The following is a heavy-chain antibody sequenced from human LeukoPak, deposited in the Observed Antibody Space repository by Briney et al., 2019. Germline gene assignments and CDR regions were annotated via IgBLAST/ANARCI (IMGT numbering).Heavy chain of an antibody. D-gene: IGHD3-10*01. CDR2: ISAYNGNT. CDR3: ARDSPDGSGTYYNDSPDY. Sequence: ASVKVSCKASGYTFSSYGVSWVRRAPGQGLEWMGWISAYNGNTNYRQKLQGRVTLTTDTSTSTAYMDLRSLRSDDTAIYYCARDSPDGSGTYYNDSPDYWGQGTLVTVSS. V-gene: IGHV1-18*01. CDR1: GYTFSSYG. J-gene: IGHJ4*02.